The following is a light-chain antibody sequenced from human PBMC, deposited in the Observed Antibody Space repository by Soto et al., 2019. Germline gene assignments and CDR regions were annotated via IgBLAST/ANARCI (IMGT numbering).Light chain of an antibody. Sequence: DIQMTQSPSTLSASVGDRVTITCRASQSISSWLAWYQQKPGKAPKLLIYKASSLESGVPSRFNRSGSGKEFPLTISRLHPEDFATYYCQQYNSYLFTFGPGTKVDIK. J-gene: IGKJ3*01. CDR3: QQYNSYLFT. CDR1: QSISSW. CDR2: KAS. V-gene: IGKV1-5*03.